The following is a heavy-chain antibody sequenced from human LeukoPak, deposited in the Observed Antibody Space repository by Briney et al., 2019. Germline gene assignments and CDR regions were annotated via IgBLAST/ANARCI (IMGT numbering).Heavy chain of an antibody. J-gene: IGHJ6*03. Sequence: PSETLSLTCTVSGGSISGSSYYWGWIRQPPGKGLEWIGTIYYSGSTYYHPSLKSRVTISVDTSKIQCSLRLSSVTAADTAVYYCARVGSNSYYYYYMDVWGKGTTVTVSS. CDR3: ARVGSNSYYYYYMDV. D-gene: IGHD3-16*01. V-gene: IGHV4-39*07. CDR1: GGSISGSSYY. CDR2: IYYSGST.